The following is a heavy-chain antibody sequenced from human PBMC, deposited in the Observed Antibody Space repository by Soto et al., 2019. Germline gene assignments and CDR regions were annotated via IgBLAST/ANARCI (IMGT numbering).Heavy chain of an antibody. CDR3: ARDPGGTSATGNGFDL. V-gene: IGHV3-53*01. D-gene: IGHD6-13*01. CDR1: GFIASNNY. CDR2: IYSTDST. Sequence: PGGSLRLSCAAAGFIASNNYMSWVRQAPGKGLEWVSVIYSTDSTYYADSVKGRFIISRDNSKNTLYLQMHSLRADDTAVYYCARDPGGTSATGNGFDLWGQGTLVTVSS. J-gene: IGHJ4*02.